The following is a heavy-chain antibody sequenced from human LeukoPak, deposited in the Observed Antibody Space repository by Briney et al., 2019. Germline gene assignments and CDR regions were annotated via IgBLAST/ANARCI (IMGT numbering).Heavy chain of an antibody. CDR3: AREAYYYDSSGYYNAFDI. V-gene: IGHV5-51*01. CDR2: IYPGDSDT. CDR1: GYRFNSYW. J-gene: IGHJ3*02. Sequence: GESLKVSCQGSGYRFNSYWIGWVRQMPGKGLEWMGIIYPGDSDTRYRPSFQGQVTMSVDKSISIAYLQWSSLKASDTAMYYCAREAYYYDSSGYYNAFDIWGQGTMVTVSS. D-gene: IGHD3-22*01.